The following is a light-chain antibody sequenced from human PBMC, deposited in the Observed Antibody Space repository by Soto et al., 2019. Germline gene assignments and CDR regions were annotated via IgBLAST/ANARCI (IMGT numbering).Light chain of an antibody. CDR3: SSYSSSNTHVL. Sequence: QSALTQPASVSGSPGQSITISCTGSSSDIGYYTYVSWYQQYPGKAPKLMIYEVSNRPSGVSNRFSGSKSGNTASLTISGLQAEDEADYFCSSYSSSNTHVLFGGGTKVTVL. J-gene: IGLJ2*01. CDR1: SSDIGYYTY. CDR2: EVS. V-gene: IGLV2-14*01.